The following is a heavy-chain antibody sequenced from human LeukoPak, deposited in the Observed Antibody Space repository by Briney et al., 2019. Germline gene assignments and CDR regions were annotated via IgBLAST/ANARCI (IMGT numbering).Heavy chain of an antibody. V-gene: IGHV3-7*01. CDR2: INQDGSAT. Sequence: GGSLRLSCAASGFTFSTYWMSWVRQAPGKGLEWVANINQDGSATSYVDSAKGRFIVSRDNAKNSVFLQMSSLRAEDTAVYYCAIAAGWEQAYWGQGTLVTVSS. J-gene: IGHJ4*02. D-gene: IGHD1-26*01. CDR1: GFTFSTYW. CDR3: AIAAGWEQAY.